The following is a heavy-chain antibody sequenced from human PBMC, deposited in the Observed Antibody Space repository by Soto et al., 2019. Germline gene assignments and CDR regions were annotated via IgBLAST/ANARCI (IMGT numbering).Heavy chain of an antibody. Sequence: GGSLGLSFAASGFTFSSYAMHWVRQAPGKGLEWVAVLSYDGSNKYYADSVKGRFTISRDNSKNTLYLQMNSLRAEDTAVYYCARDFLYDILTGYYSVYYYYGMDVWGQGTTVTVSS. CDR2: LSYDGSNK. J-gene: IGHJ6*02. CDR1: GFTFSSYA. D-gene: IGHD3-9*01. V-gene: IGHV3-30-3*01. CDR3: ARDFLYDILTGYYSVYYYYGMDV.